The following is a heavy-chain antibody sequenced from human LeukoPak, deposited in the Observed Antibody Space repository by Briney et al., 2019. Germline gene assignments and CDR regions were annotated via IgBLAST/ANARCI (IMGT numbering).Heavy chain of an antibody. CDR1: GGSFSGHY. J-gene: IGHJ4*02. Sequence: SETLSLTCAVYGGSFSGHYWTWIRQPPGKGLEWIGEINHSGNTNYNPSLKSRVTTSVDTSKNQFSLRLTSVTAADTAVYYCARGLIRYYSGSGTSGNFDYWGQGTLVTVSS. CDR3: ARGLIRYYSGSGTSGNFDY. CDR2: INHSGNT. D-gene: IGHD3-10*01. V-gene: IGHV4-34*01.